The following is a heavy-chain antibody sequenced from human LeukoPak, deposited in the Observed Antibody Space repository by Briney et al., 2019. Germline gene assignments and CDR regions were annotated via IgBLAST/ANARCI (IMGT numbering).Heavy chain of an antibody. Sequence: PSETLSLTCTVSGGSISSYYWSWIRQPPGKGLEWIGYIYYSGSTNYNPSLKSRVTISVDTSKNQFSLKLSSVTAADTAVYYCAGVPESGYCSSTSCYEGSEYFQHWGQGTLATVSS. D-gene: IGHD2-2*01. CDR3: AGVPESGYCSSTSCYEGSEYFQH. J-gene: IGHJ1*01. CDR1: GGSISSYY. V-gene: IGHV4-59*01. CDR2: IYYSGST.